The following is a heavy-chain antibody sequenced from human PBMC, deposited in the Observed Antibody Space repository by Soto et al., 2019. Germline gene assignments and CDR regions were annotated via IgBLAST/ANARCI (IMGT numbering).Heavy chain of an antibody. CDR2: VYYSGNT. D-gene: IGHD4-17*01. Sequence: QLQLQESGPGLVKPSETLSLTCIVSGGSIISSSNNWGWIRQPPGKGLEWIRNVYYSGNTYYNPSLKSRVTIFVDTSKNHCSLKLNSVTAADTAVYYCARHQTSIRYDFDYWGQGTLVTVSS. CDR3: ARHQTSIRYDFDY. V-gene: IGHV4-39*01. J-gene: IGHJ4*02. CDR1: GGSIISSSNN.